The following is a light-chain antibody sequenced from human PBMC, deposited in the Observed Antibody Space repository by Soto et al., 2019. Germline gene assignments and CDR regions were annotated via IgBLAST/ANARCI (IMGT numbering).Light chain of an antibody. J-gene: IGKJ5*01. V-gene: IGKV3-20*01. CDR1: QSVFNNH. CDR3: QHFGGTTFT. Sequence: EIVLTQSPGTLSLSPGERATLSCRASQSVFNNHMGWYQQKPGQAPRRLIFGASFRATGIPDRFSGSGSGTDFTLTISRLEPRDFAVYYCQHFGGTTFTFGQGTRLEIK. CDR2: GAS.